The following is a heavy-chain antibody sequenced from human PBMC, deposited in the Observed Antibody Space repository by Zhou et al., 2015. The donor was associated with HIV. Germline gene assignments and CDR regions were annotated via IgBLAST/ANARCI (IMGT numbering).Heavy chain of an antibody. J-gene: IGHJ4*02. CDR1: GYTFNNYY. D-gene: IGHD2-15*01. CDR3: ARDRPRSGGGTYPYY. CDR2: IEPSGGSA. V-gene: IGHV1-46*02. Sequence: QVQMMQSGAEVKKPGASVKVSCKASGYTFNNYYMHWVRQAPGQGLEWVGVIEPSGGSASYAQKFQGRVTMTRDTSTSTVHMELSSLRSEDTAVYYCARDRPRSGGGTYPYYWGQGSLVTVSS.